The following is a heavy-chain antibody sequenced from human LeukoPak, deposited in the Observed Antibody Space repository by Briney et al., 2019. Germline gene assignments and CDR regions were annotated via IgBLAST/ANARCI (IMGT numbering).Heavy chain of an antibody. J-gene: IGHJ4*02. CDR1: GFTVTYTY. D-gene: IGHD4-17*01. Sequence: PGGSLRLSCAASGFTVTYTYMSWVRQAPGKGLEWVSVIYSGGSTYYADSVKGRFTISRHNSKNTLYLQMNSLRAEDTAVYYCARDGAFGEFDYWGQGTLVTVSS. V-gene: IGHV3-53*04. CDR3: ARDGAFGEFDY. CDR2: IYSGGST.